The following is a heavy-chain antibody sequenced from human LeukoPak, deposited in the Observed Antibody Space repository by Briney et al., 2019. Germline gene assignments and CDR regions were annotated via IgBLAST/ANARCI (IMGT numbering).Heavy chain of an antibody. CDR1: RYTFTGYY. CDR2: INPNSGGT. CDR3: ARCATGLDAFDI. D-gene: IGHD1-1*01. J-gene: IGHJ3*02. Sequence: ASVKVSCKASRYTFTGYYMHWVRQAPGQGLEWMGWINPNSGGTNYAQKFQGRVTMTRDTSISTAYMELSRLRSDDTAVYYCARCATGLDAFDIWGQGTMVTVSS. V-gene: IGHV1-2*02.